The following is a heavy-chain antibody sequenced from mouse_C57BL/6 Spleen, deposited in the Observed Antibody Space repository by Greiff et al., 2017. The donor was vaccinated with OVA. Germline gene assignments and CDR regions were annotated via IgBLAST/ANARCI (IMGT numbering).Heavy chain of an antibody. CDR2: IYPGSGST. Sequence: QVQLQQPGAELVKPGASVKMSCKASGYTFNSYWITWVKQRPGQGLEWIGDIYPGSGSTNYDEKFQSKATLTADTSSSTAYLQLSSLTSEDSAVYYCAAYDYDGTWFAYWGQGTLVTVSA. J-gene: IGHJ3*01. CDR1: GYTFNSYW. D-gene: IGHD2-4*01. CDR3: AAYDYDGTWFAY. V-gene: IGHV1-55*01.